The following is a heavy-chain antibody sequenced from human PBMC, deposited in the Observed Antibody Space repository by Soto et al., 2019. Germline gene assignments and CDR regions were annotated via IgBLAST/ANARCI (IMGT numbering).Heavy chain of an antibody. CDR2: IVVGSGNT. D-gene: IGHD1-7*01. Sequence: SVKVSCKASGFTFTSSAVQWVRQARGQRLEWIGWIVVGSGNTNYAQKFQERVTITRDMSTSTAYMELSSLRSEDTAVYYCAADLITGTLHYYYGMDVWGQGTTVTVSS. V-gene: IGHV1-58*01. J-gene: IGHJ6*02. CDR3: AADLITGTLHYYYGMDV. CDR1: GFTFTSSA.